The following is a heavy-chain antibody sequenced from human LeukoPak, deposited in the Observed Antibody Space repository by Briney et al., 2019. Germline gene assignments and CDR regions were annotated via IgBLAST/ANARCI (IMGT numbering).Heavy chain of an antibody. CDR1: GYSISSGYY. CDR2: INHSGST. CDR3: ARRRRQSYYYMDV. V-gene: IGHV4-38-2*02. Sequence: SETLSLTCTVSGYSISSGYYWGWIRQPPGKGLEWIGEINHSGSTNYNPSLKSRVTISVDTSKNQFSLKLSSVTAADTAVYYCARRRRQSYYYMDVWGKGTTVTVSS. J-gene: IGHJ6*03.